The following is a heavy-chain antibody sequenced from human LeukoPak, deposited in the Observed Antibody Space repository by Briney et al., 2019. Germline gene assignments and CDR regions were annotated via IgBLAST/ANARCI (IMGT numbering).Heavy chain of an antibody. CDR1: GFTSSSYS. V-gene: IGHV3-48*01. J-gene: IGHJ4*02. CDR2: ISSSSSTI. CDR3: ARDHLRYFDWFVVDY. D-gene: IGHD3-9*01. Sequence: PGGSLRLSCAASGFTSSSYSMNWVRQAPGKGLEWVSYISSSSSTIYYADSVKGRFTISRDNAKNSLYLQMNSLRAEDTAVYYCARDHLRYFDWFVVDYWGQGTLVTVSS.